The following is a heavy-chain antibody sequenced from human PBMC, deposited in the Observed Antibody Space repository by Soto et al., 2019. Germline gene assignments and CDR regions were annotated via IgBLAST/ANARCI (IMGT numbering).Heavy chain of an antibody. D-gene: IGHD2-15*01. CDR1: GFTFGGYA. CDR3: AKDPSTSEVAKCDFDI. CDR2: INWNSGSI. V-gene: IGHV3-9*01. Sequence: GGSLRLSCAASGFTFGGYAMHWVRQAPGKGLAWVSNINWNSGSIGYADSVKGRFTISRDNAKNSLYLQMNSVRAEDTALYYCAKDPSTSEVAKCDFDIWGQGTLVTVSS. J-gene: IGHJ4*02.